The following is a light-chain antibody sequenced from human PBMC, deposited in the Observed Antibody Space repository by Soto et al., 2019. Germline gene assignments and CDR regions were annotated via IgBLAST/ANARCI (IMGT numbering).Light chain of an antibody. V-gene: IGKV1-39*01. CDR2: FAS. J-gene: IGKJ1*01. CDR3: QQSYSSVRT. Sequence: DIQMTQSPSSLSASVGDRVTITCRASETISTYLNWYQQKPGKAPNLLIYFASTLQSGVPSRFSGSGSGTDFTLTISTLQPEDVATYYCQQSYSSVRTFGQGTKVEVK. CDR1: ETISTY.